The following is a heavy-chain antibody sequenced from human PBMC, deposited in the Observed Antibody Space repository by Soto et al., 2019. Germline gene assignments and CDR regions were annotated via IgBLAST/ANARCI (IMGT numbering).Heavy chain of an antibody. D-gene: IGHD6-13*01. V-gene: IGHV4-4*02. J-gene: IGHJ4*02. CDR2: INHRGSA. Sequence: ETLSLTCAVSGASASSTYWWSWVRQPPGKGPEWIGEINHRGSANYNPSLKSRVTISVDISKSQFSLRLTSVTAADTAVYYCARYNAASGTYYFDFWGQGALVTVSS. CDR3: ARYNAASGTYYFDF. CDR1: GASASSTYW.